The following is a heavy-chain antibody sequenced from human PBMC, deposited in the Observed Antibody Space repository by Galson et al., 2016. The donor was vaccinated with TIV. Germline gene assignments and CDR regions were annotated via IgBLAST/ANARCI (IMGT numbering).Heavy chain of an antibody. CDR3: ARYSSTSSRRFDY. V-gene: IGHV1-18*01. Sequence: MSAYSGAFNYAQEFQGRVTITTDTSTSTAYMELRNLRFDDTAVYYCARYSSTSSRRFDYWGQGTLVTVSS. D-gene: IGHD6-6*01. CDR2: MSAYSGAF. J-gene: IGHJ4*02.